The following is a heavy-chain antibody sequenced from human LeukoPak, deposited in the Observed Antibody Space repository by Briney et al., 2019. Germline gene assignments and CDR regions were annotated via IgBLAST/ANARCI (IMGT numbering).Heavy chain of an antibody. J-gene: IGHJ5*02. CDR1: GGSFSGYY. V-gene: IGHV4-34*01. D-gene: IGHD2-2*02. CDR3: ARGIVVVPAAIPVRVGWYNWFDP. Sequence: PSETLSLTCAVYGGSFSGYYWSWIRQPPGKGLEWIGYIHHSGDTYQNPSLKSRVTVSSDRSKNQFSLKLSSVTAADTAVYYCARGIVVVPAAIPVRVGWYNWFDPWGQGTLVTVSS. CDR2: IHHSGDT.